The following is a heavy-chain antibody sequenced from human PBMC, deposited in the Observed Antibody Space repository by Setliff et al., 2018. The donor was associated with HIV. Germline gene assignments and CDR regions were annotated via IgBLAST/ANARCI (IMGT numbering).Heavy chain of an antibody. CDR1: GGSISSGGYY. CDR2: IYYSGST. D-gene: IGHD3-22*01. J-gene: IGHJ4*02. Sequence: SETLSLTCTVSGGSISSGGYYWSWIRQHPGKGLEWIGYIYYSGSTYYNPSLKSRVTISVDTSKNQFSLKLTSVTAADTAVYYCARDSRHDTSGYYYFDSWGQGTLVTVSS. CDR3: ARDSRHDTSGYYYFDS. V-gene: IGHV4-31*03.